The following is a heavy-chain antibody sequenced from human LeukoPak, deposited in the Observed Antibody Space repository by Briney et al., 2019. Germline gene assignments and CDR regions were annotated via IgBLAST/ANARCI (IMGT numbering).Heavy chain of an antibody. CDR1: GGSISSYY. D-gene: IGHD1-26*01. Sequence: SETLSLTCTVSGGSISSYYWSWIRQPPGKGLEWIGYIYYSGSTNYNPSLKSRVTISVDTSKNQFSLKLSSVTAADTAVYYCARDGIVGFDYWGQGTLVTVSS. CDR2: IYYSGST. J-gene: IGHJ4*02. V-gene: IGHV4-59*01. CDR3: ARDGIVGFDY.